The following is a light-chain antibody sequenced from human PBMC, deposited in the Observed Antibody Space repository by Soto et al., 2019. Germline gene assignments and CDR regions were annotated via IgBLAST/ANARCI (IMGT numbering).Light chain of an antibody. V-gene: IGLV2-14*01. Sequence: QSALTQPASVSGSPGQSITISCTGTSSDVGGYNYVSWYQQHPGKAPKLMIYEVSNRPSGVSNRFSGSKSGNTASLTISGLQAEDEADYYCSSYTSSSTPKVFGTGTMLTVL. CDR3: SSYTSSSTPKV. CDR2: EVS. J-gene: IGLJ1*01. CDR1: SSDVGGYNY.